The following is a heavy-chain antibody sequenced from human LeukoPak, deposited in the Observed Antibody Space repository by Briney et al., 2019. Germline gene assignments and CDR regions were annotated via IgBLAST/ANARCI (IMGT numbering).Heavy chain of an antibody. J-gene: IGHJ6*04. CDR3: ARAQVTYPSPHHLDA. Sequence: ASVKVSCKVSGYTLTELSMHWVRQAPGKGLEWMGGFDPEDGETIYAQKFQGRVTMTEDTSTDTAYMELRSLRSDDTGVYYCARAQVTYPSPHHLDAWGKGTTVTVSS. V-gene: IGHV1-24*01. CDR1: GYTLTELS. D-gene: IGHD2-21*02. CDR2: FDPEDGET.